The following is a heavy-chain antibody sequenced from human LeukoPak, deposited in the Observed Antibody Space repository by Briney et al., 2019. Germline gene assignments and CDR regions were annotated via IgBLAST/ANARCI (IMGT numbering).Heavy chain of an antibody. CDR3: AKDRESVWYSGSYFPVDY. CDR1: GFTFSSYA. D-gene: IGHD1-26*01. Sequence: GGSLRLSCAASGFTFSSYAMSWVRQAPGKGLEWVSAISGSGGSTYYADSVKGRFTISRDNSKNTLHLQMNSLRAEDTAVYYCAKDRESVWYSGSYFPVDYWGQGTLVTVSS. J-gene: IGHJ4*02. V-gene: IGHV3-23*01. CDR2: ISGSGGST.